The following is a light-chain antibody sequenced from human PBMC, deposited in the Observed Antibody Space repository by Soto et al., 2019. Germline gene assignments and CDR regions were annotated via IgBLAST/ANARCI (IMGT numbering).Light chain of an antibody. Sequence: DMSFTQSPSFRSAAIGDRVTITCRASQDFSNFLALYHQKPGRAPKLLTYDASTLQSGVPSRFGGSGSGTEFTLTISSLQPEDFANYYCQQLYSFPLTAGGGTKVDSK. CDR1: QDFSNF. CDR2: DAS. CDR3: QQLYSFPLT. V-gene: IGKV1-9*01. J-gene: IGKJ4*01.